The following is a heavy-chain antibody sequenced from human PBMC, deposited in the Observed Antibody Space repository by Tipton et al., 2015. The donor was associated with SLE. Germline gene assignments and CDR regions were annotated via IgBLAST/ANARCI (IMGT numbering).Heavy chain of an antibody. J-gene: IGHJ4*02. V-gene: IGHV4-34*01. Sequence: LRLSCAVYGGSLDSYYWSWIRQPPGKGLEWIGEINHSGSTNYNPSLKSRVTISVDTSKNQFSLKLSSVTAADTAVYYCARGRLRFLEQFSNWGQGTLVTVSS. CDR1: GGSLDSYY. CDR3: ARGRLRFLEQFSN. CDR2: INHSGST. D-gene: IGHD3-3*01.